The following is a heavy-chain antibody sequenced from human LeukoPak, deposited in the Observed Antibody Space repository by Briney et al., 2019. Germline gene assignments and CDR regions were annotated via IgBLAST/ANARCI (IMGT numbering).Heavy chain of an antibody. CDR1: GFTFSDYY. CDR2: ISSISSTI. D-gene: IGHD2-21*01. CDR3: AKGSGWLLPQYFDF. Sequence: GGSLRLSCVASGFTFSDYYMSWIRQAPGKGLEWVSSISSISSTIYYADSVKGRFTISRDNAKNTLYLHMKSLRAEDTAVYYCAKGSGWLLPQYFDFWGQGTLVTVSS. J-gene: IGHJ4*02. V-gene: IGHV3-11*01.